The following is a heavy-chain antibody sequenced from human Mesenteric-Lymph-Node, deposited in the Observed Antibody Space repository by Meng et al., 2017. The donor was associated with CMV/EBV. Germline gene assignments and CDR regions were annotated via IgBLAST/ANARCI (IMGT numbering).Heavy chain of an antibody. Sequence: GYTLTHYYIHWVRQAPGQGLVWMGVINPTNSGTTYAQEFQGRVTMTSDMSTSTVYTELNSLRSDDTAVYYCARGDSISGVVMWYFDLWGRGTLVTVSS. D-gene: IGHD3-3*01. V-gene: IGHV1-46*01. CDR3: ARGDSISGVVMWYFDL. J-gene: IGHJ2*01. CDR2: INPTNSGT. CDR1: GYTLTHYY.